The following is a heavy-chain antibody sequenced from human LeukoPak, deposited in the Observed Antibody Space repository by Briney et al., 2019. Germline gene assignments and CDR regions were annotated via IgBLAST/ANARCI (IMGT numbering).Heavy chain of an antibody. V-gene: IGHV4-59*12. D-gene: IGHD2-15*01. CDR1: GGSITNYY. CDR3: AREHCSGGSCYSIYYYYYMDV. CDR2: IYYSGST. J-gene: IGHJ6*03. Sequence: SETLSLTCTVSGGSITNYYWSWIRQPPGKGLEWIGYIYYSGSTKYKSSLKSRVTISVDTSKNQFPLKLSSVTAADTAVYYCAREHCSGGSCYSIYYYYYMDVWGKGTTVTVSS.